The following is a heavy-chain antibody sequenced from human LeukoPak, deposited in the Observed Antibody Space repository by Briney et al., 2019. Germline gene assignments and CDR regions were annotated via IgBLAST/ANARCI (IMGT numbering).Heavy chain of an antibody. CDR2: TYYRSKWYN. V-gene: IGHV6-1*01. CDR1: GDSFSSNSAA. J-gene: IGHJ3*01. D-gene: IGHD1-14*01. CDR3: VRDDGIGLDAFDV. Sequence: SQTLSLTCAVSGDSFSSNSAAWHWSRQSPSRGREWLGRTYYRSKWYNDYAVSVKSRITINPDTSKNQFSLQLNSVTPEDAAVYYCVRDDGIGLDAFDVWSPGTMVTVSS.